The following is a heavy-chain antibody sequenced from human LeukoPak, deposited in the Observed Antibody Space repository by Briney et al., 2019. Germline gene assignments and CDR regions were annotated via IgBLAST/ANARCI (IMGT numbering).Heavy chain of an antibody. J-gene: IGHJ4*02. D-gene: IGHD3-10*01. V-gene: IGHV4-30-2*01. Sequence: SETLSLTCAVSGGSISSGGYSWSWIRQPPGKGLEWIGYIYHSGSTYYNPSLKSRVTISVDRSKNQFSLKLISVTAADRAGYYCARVLGSGSGVYYWGQGTLVTVSS. CDR2: IYHSGST. CDR3: ARVLGSGSGVYY. CDR1: GGSISSGGYS.